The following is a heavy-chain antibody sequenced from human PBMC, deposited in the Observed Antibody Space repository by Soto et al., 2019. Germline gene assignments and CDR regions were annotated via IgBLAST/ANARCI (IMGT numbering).Heavy chain of an antibody. CDR1: SGSISSSNW. V-gene: IGHV4-4*02. CDR2: IYHSGST. Sequence: SETLSLTCAVSSGSISSSNWWSWVRQPPGKGLEWIGEIYHSGSTNYNPSLKSRVTISVDKSKNQFSLKLSSVTAADTAVYYCARETGTKASYYYYYYMDVWGKGTTVTVSS. D-gene: IGHD1-1*01. J-gene: IGHJ6*03. CDR3: ARETGTKASYYYYYYMDV.